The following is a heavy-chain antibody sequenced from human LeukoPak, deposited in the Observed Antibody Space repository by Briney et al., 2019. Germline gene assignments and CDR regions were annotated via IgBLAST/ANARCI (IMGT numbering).Heavy chain of an antibody. D-gene: IGHD2-2*01. J-gene: IGHJ4*02. CDR2: IYHSGST. CDR1: GGSISSGGYS. V-gene: IGHV4-30-2*01. CDR3: ARAPPYCSSTSCYVDY. Sequence: SQTLSLTCAVSGGSISSGGYSWSWIRQPPGKGLEGIGYIYHSGSTYYNPSLKSRVTISVDRSKNQFSLKLSSVTAADTAVYYCARAPPYCSSTSCYVDYWGQGTLVTVSS.